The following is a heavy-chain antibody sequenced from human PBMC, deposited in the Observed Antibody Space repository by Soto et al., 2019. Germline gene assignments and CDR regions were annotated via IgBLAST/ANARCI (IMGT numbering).Heavy chain of an antibody. CDR2: IRSKASGGTT. V-gene: IGHV3-49*03. D-gene: IGHD3-10*01. CDR3: TRDLFGVRAFDD. J-gene: IGHJ3*01. CDR1: GFTFGDHA. Sequence: EVQLVESGGDLVQPGRSLRLSCRTSGFTFGDHAMSWLRQAPGKGLEWISFIRSKASGGTTEYAASVKDRFIISRDDSTNIAYLQMNSLTTEDTAVYYCTRDLFGVRAFDDWGQGTMVIVSS.